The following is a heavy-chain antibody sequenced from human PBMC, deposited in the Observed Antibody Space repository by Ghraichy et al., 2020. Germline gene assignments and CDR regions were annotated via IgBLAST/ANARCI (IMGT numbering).Heavy chain of an antibody. CDR1: GDYISRKFYY. CDR3: ARQYDFWSGYDQDYGMDV. Sequence: SETLSPTCAVSGDYISRKFYYWGWIRQPPGKGLEWIGSIYYSGRTYYNPSLKSRLTMYVDTSKNQFSLKLTSLTAADTAVYYCARQYDFWSGYDQDYGMDVWGQGTTVTVSS. CDR2: IYYSGRT. V-gene: IGHV4-39*01. J-gene: IGHJ6*02. D-gene: IGHD3-3*01.